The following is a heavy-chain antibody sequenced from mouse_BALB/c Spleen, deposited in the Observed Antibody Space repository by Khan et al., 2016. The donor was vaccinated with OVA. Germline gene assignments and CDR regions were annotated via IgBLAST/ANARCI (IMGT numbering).Heavy chain of an antibody. CDR2: INTYYGDA. CDR1: GYTFTDFT. J-gene: IGHJ3*01. Sequence: VQLQESGAELVRPGVSVKISCKGSGYTFTDFTMHWVKQSLAKSLEWIGVINTYYGDATYNQKFKGKATMTVDKSSSTVYMELARLTSEDSAIYYGGKGGGGTRFAYWGQGTLVTVSA. CDR3: GKGGGGTRFAY. V-gene: IGHV1S137*01. D-gene: IGHD1-3*01.